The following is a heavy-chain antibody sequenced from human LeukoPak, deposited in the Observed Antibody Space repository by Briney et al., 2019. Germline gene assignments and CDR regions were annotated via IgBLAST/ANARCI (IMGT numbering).Heavy chain of an antibody. Sequence: ASVKVSCKASGYTFTSYDINWVRQATGQGLEWMGWISAYNGNTNYAQKLQGRVTMTTDTSTSTAYMELRSLRSDDTAVYYCARDVAVAGTEDYWGQGTLVTVSS. CDR3: ARDVAVAGTEDY. D-gene: IGHD6-19*01. J-gene: IGHJ4*02. CDR2: ISAYNGNT. V-gene: IGHV1-18*01. CDR1: GYTFTSYD.